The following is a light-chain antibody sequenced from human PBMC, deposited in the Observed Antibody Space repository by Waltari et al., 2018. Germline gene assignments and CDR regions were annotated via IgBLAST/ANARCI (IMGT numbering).Light chain of an antibody. CDR2: DVS. V-gene: IGLV2-14*01. J-gene: IGLJ1*01. CDR1: SSDVGGYNY. CDR3: SSYTSSSTYV. Sequence: QSALTQPASVYGSPGQSITIPCTGTSSDVGGYNYVSWYQQHPGKAPKLMIYDVSKRPSWVANRFSGSKSGNTASLTISGLQAEDEADYYCSSYTSSSTYVFGTGTKVTVL.